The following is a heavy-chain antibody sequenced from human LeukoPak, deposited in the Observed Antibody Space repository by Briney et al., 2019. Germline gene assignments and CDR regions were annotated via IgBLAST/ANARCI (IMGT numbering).Heavy chain of an antibody. V-gene: IGHV1-69*13. CDR3: ARDSYDSSGSWDI. CDR2: IIPIFGTA. CDR1: GGTLSSYA. J-gene: IGHJ3*02. D-gene: IGHD3-22*01. Sequence: ASVKVSCKAAGGTLSSYAISWVRQAPGQGLEWMGGIIPIFGTANYAQKFQGRVTITADESTSTAYMELSSLRSEDTAVYYCARDSYDSSGSWDIWGQGTMVTVSS.